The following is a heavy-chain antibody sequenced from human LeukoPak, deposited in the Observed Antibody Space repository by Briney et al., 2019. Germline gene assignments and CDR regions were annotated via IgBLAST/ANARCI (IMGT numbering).Heavy chain of an antibody. CDR2: IYHSGST. CDR3: ARDLGNDPTGHYFDY. Sequence: SQTLSLTCTVSGGSISSGGYYWSWIRQPPGKGLEWIGYIYHSGSTYYNPSLKSRVTISVDRSKNQFSLKLSSVTAADTAVYYCARDLGNDPTGHYFDYWGQGTLVTVSS. V-gene: IGHV4-30-2*01. J-gene: IGHJ4*02. D-gene: IGHD1-1*01. CDR1: GGSISSGGYY.